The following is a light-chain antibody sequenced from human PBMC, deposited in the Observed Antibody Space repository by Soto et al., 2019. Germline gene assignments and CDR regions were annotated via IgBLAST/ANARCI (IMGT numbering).Light chain of an antibody. V-gene: IGLV2-14*01. J-gene: IGLJ1*01. Sequence: QSVLAQPASVSGSPGQSITISCTVTSSDIGGYDYVSWYQQRPGKAPKLMIYEVRYRPSGVSNRLSGSKSGNTASLTISGLQSEDEAVYYCCSYTRTSNHYFFGSGTKVTVL. CDR1: SSDIGGYDY. CDR2: EVR. CDR3: CSYTRTSNHYF.